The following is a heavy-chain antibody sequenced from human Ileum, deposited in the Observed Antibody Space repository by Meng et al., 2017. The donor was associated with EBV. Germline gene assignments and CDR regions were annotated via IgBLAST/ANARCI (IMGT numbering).Heavy chain of an antibody. CDR1: GFIYTSYY. J-gene: IGHJ4*02. CDR3: ARDGLTGDPLDY. D-gene: IGHD2-21*02. CDR2: ISSAGSYI. Sequence: EVQLVESGGXLVKPGXPLSLSCVVSGFIYTSYYMNWVRQAPGKGLEWVSSISSAGSYIDYADSVKGRFTISRDNAENLLYLQMNSLRADDTAVYYCARDGLTGDPLDYWGQGTLVTVSS. V-gene: IGHV3-21*01.